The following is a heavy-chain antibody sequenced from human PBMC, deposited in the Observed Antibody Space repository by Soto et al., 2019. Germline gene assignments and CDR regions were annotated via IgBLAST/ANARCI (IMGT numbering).Heavy chain of an antibody. D-gene: IGHD6-13*01. CDR1: GFTVSNNY. CDR3: ARDPPGIAASGAGG. CDR2: IYSGGNT. Sequence: GGSLRLSGAASGFTVSNNYMRWVRQAPGKGLEWVSLIYSGGNTHYADSVKGRFTISRDNSKNTLFLQMNSLRVEDTAVYYCARDPPGIAASGAGGWGQGTLVTVSS. J-gene: IGHJ4*02. V-gene: IGHV3-53*01.